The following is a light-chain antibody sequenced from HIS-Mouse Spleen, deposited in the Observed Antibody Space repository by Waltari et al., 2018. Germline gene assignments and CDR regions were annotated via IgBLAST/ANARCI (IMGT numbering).Light chain of an antibody. CDR1: SSDVGGYNY. Sequence: QSALTQPRSVSGSPGQSVTISCTGTSSDVGGYNYVPWYQQHPGKAPKLMIYDVSKRPSGVPDRFPGSKSGNTASLTISGLQAEDEADYYCCSYAGSYTWVFGGGTKLTVL. CDR2: DVS. V-gene: IGLV2-11*01. J-gene: IGLJ3*02. CDR3: CSYAGSYTWV.